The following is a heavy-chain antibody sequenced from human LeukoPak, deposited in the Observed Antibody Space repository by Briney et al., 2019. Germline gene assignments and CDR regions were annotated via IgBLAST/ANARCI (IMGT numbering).Heavy chain of an antibody. J-gene: IGHJ4*02. V-gene: IGHV1-2*02. CDR3: AREEHGGNSSIDY. CDR1: GYTFTGYY. CDR2: INPNSGGT. D-gene: IGHD4-23*01. Sequence: ASVKVSCTASGYTFTGYYMHWVRQAPGQGLEWMGWINPNSGGTNYAQKFQGRVTMTRDTSISTAYMELSRLRSDDTAVYYCAREEHGGNSSIDYWGQGTLVTVSS.